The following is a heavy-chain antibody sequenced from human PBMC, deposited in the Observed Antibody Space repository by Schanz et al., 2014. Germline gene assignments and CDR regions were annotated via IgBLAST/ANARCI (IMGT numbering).Heavy chain of an antibody. V-gene: IGHV3-23*01. CDR3: AGAFDSSGYYFDY. D-gene: IGHD3-22*01. J-gene: IGHJ4*02. CDR1: GFTFSTYA. Sequence: EVQLLESGGALVQPGGSLRLSCSASGFTFSTYAMSWVRQAPGKGLEWVSAINGNGGITYYADPVKGRFTISRDNSKNTLYLQMKSLRVEDTAGYYCAGAFDSSGYYFDYWGQGTLVTVSS. CDR2: INGNGGIT.